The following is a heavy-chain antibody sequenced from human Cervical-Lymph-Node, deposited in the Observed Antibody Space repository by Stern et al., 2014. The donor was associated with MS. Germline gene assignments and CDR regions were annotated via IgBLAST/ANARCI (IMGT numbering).Heavy chain of an antibody. D-gene: IGHD3-10*01. CDR1: GFTFSNYW. Sequence: EDKLVESGGGLVQPGGSLRLSCTASGFTFSNYWMSWVRQAPGKGLEGVANIKQYGSEEYYVDSVKGRFTISRDNAKNSLYLQMNSLRAEDSAVYYCARERPDYYGSGTLDVWGQGTTVTVSS. V-gene: IGHV3-7*01. CDR3: ARERPDYYGSGTLDV. J-gene: IGHJ6*02. CDR2: IKQYGSEE.